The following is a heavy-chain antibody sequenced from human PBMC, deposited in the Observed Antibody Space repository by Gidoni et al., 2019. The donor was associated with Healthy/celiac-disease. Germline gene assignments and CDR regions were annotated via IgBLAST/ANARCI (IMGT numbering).Heavy chain of an antibody. D-gene: IGHD2-2*02. CDR2: IWYDGSNK. CDR3: ARDFPYCSSTSCYTTEAFDY. J-gene: IGHJ4*02. Sequence: QVQLVESGGGVVQPGRSLRLSCAASGFPFSSYGMPWVRQAPGKGLEWVAVIWYDGSNKYYADSVKGRFTISRDNSKNTLYLQMNSLRAEDTAVYYCARDFPYCSSTSCYTTEAFDYWGQGTLVTVSS. CDR1: GFPFSSYG. V-gene: IGHV3-33*01.